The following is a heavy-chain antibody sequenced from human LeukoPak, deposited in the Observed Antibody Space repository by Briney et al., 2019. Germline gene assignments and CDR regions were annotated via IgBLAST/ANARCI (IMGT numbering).Heavy chain of an antibody. Sequence: GGSLRLSCAASGFTVSSNYMSWVREAPGKGLEWVSVIYGGGSTYYADSVEGRFTISRHNSKNTLYLQMNSLRAEDTAVYYCAREGEDYYDSSGYYFDYWGQGTLVTVSS. J-gene: IGHJ4*02. D-gene: IGHD3-22*01. CDR1: GFTVSSNY. CDR3: AREGEDYYDSSGYYFDY. CDR2: IYGGGST. V-gene: IGHV3-53*01.